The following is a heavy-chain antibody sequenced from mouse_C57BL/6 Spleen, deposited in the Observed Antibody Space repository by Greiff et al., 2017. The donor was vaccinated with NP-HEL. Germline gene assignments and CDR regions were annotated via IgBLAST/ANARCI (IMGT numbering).Heavy chain of an antibody. Sequence: EVMLVESEGGLVQPGSSMKLSCTASGFTFSDYYMAWVRQVPEKGLEWVANINYDGSSTYYLDSLKSRFIISRDNAKNILYLQMSSLKSEDTATYYCARAGDYDYFDYWGQGTTLTVSS. CDR3: ARAGDYDYFDY. CDR1: GFTFSDYY. V-gene: IGHV5-16*01. J-gene: IGHJ2*01. CDR2: INYDGSST. D-gene: IGHD2-4*01.